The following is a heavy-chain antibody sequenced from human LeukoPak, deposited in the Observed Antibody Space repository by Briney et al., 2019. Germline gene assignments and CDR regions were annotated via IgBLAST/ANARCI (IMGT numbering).Heavy chain of an antibody. CDR1: GRSLSSHY. CDR2: IYTSENT. CDR3: SRGGDKFDY. V-gene: IGHV4-4*07. J-gene: IGHJ4*02. Sequence: PSETLSLTCTVSGRSLSSHYWSWIRPPAGKGLEWIGRIYTSENTSYNPSLKSRITMSVDPPKNQVSLKLTAVTAAATAVYYCSRGGDKFDYWGQGTLVTVSS. D-gene: IGHD4-17*01.